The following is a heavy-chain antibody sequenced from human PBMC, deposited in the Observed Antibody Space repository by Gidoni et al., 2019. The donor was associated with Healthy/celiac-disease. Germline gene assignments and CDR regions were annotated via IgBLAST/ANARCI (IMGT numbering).Heavy chain of an antibody. CDR2: ISAYNGNT. D-gene: IGHD4-17*01. J-gene: IGHJ4*02. V-gene: IGHV1-18*01. CDR3: ARTPDYGDSYDY. Sequence: QVQLVPSGAEVKKHGASVKGSCKASGYHFTSYGISWVRQAPGQGLEWMGWISAYNGNTNYAQKLQGRVTMTTDTSTSTAYMELRSLRSDDTAVYYCARTPDYGDSYDYWGQGTLVTVSS. CDR1: GYHFTSYG.